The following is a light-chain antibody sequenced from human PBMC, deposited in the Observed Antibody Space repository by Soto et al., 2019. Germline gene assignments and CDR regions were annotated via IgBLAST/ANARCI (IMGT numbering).Light chain of an antibody. CDR2: AAS. V-gene: IGKV1-39*01. CDR3: QQSYSSILT. CDR1: QSISSY. J-gene: IGKJ4*01. Sequence: DIQMTQSPSSLSASVGDRVTITCRASQSISSYLNWYQQKPWKAPKLLIYAASNLQSGVPSRFSGSGSGTDFTLTISSLQPEDFATYYCQQSYSSILTLGGGTKVEIK.